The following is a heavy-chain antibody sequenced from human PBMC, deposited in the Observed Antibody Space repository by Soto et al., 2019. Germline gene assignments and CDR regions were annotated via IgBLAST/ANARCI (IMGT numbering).Heavy chain of an antibody. D-gene: IGHD6-19*01. Sequence: EVQLVESGGGLVKPGGSLRLSCAASGFTFSSYSMNWVRQAPGKGLEWVSSISSSSSYIYYADSVKGRFTISRDNAKNSLYLQMNSRRAEDTAVYYCARDSMYSSGWYRVKFFDYWGQGTLVTVSS. CDR3: ARDSMYSSGWYRVKFFDY. V-gene: IGHV3-21*01. CDR2: ISSSSSYI. CDR1: GFTFSSYS. J-gene: IGHJ4*02.